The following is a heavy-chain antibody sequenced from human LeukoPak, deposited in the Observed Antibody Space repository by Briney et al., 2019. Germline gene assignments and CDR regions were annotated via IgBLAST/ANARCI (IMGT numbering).Heavy chain of an antibody. CDR2: IIAVLGMT. Sequence: SVKVSCKASGCTFSSYVISWVRQAPGQGLEWMGIIIAVLGMTKYAQRFEGRVTITADMSTSTVCMELSSLSSEDTAVYYCESTARGPDYFSMDVWGEGSSV. J-gene: IGHJ6*02. V-gene: IGHV1-69*04. CDR3: ESTARGPDYFSMDV. D-gene: IGHD2-21*02. CDR1: GCTFSSYV.